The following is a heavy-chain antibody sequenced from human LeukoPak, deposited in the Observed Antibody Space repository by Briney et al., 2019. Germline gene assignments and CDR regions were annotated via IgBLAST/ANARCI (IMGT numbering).Heavy chain of an antibody. CDR3: AKAEDTAPGAFDI. D-gene: IGHD5-18*01. CDR2: ISSSSSTI. J-gene: IGHJ3*02. V-gene: IGHV3-48*01. Sequence: GGPLRLSCAASGFTFSSYSMNWVRQAPGKGLEWVSYISSSSSTIYYADSVKGRFTISRDNAKNSLYLQMNSLRAEDTALYYCAKAEDTAPGAFDIWGQGTMVTVSS. CDR1: GFTFSSYS.